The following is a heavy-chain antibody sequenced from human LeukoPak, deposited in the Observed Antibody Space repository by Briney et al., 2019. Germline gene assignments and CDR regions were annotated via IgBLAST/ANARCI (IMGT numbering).Heavy chain of an antibody. CDR3: ARGMGYDSSGYYYRDFDY. V-gene: IGHV3-48*03. Sequence: GGSLRLSCVASGFTFSSYEVNWVRQAPGKGLEWVSYISSSGNSIEYADSVKGRFTISRDNAKNSLYLQMNSLRAEDTAVYYCARGMGYDSSGYYYRDFDYWGQGTLVTVSS. D-gene: IGHD3-22*01. CDR1: GFTFSSYE. CDR2: ISSSGNSI. J-gene: IGHJ4*02.